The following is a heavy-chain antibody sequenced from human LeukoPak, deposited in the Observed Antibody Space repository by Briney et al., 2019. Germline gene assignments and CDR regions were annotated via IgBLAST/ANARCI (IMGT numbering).Heavy chain of an antibody. J-gene: IGHJ6*03. Sequence: SETLSLTCTVSGVSISSSNSYWGWIRQPPGKGLEWIGSIYYTGNTYYNASLKSRVTISIDTSKNQISLRQTSVTAADTAVYYCARPTSYYYYYMDVWGKGTTVTISS. V-gene: IGHV4-39*01. CDR1: GVSISSSNSY. D-gene: IGHD3-16*01. CDR2: IYYTGNT. CDR3: ARPTSYYYYYMDV.